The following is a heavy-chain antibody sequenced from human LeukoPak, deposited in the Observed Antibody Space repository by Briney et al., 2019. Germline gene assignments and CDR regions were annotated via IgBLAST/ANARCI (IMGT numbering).Heavy chain of an antibody. Sequence: ASVKVSCKASGGTFSSYTISWVRQAPGQGLEWMGRIIPILGIANYAQKFQGRVTITADKSTSTAYMELSSLRSEDTAVYYCARGDFWSGNWFDPWGQGTLVTVSS. CDR3: ARGDFWSGNWFDP. J-gene: IGHJ5*02. D-gene: IGHD3-3*01. CDR1: GGTFSSYT. V-gene: IGHV1-69*02. CDR2: IIPILGIA.